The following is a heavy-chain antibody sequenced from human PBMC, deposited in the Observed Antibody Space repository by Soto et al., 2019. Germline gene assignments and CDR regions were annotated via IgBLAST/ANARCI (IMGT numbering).Heavy chain of an antibody. Sequence: ASVKVSCKASGGTFSSYAISWVRQAPGQGLEWMGGIIPIFGTANYAQKFQGRVTITADESTSTACMELISLRSEDTAVYYCARGVAADPTLDPWGQGTLVTVSS. J-gene: IGHJ5*02. CDR3: ARGVAADPTLDP. V-gene: IGHV1-69*13. CDR1: GGTFSSYA. D-gene: IGHD6-25*01. CDR2: IIPIFGTA.